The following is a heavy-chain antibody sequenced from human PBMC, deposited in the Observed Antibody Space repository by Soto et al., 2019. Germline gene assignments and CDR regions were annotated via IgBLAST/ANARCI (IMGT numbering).Heavy chain of an antibody. V-gene: IGHV4-59*01. CDR2: IYYSGST. CDR3: ARDRRGEYSYGSTYFDY. J-gene: IGHJ4*02. D-gene: IGHD5-18*01. CDR1: GGSISSYY. Sequence: TSENLSLTCTASGGSISSYYWSWIRQPPGKGLEWIGYIYYSGSTNYNPSLKSRVTISVDTSKNQFSLKLSSVTAADTAVYYCARDRRGEYSYGSTYFDYSCQGTLVTVSS.